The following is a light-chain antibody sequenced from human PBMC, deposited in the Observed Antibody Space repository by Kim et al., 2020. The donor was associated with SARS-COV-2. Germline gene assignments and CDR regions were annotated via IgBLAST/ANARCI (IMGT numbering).Light chain of an antibody. V-gene: IGLV3-19*01. CDR2: GKN. CDR3: NSRDSSGNLYV. Sequence: LGQTVRITCQGDSLRSYYASWYQQKPGQAPVLVIYGKNNRPSGIPDRFSGSSSGNTASLTITGAQAEDEAYYYCNSRDSSGNLYVFGTGTKVTVL. CDR1: SLRSYY. J-gene: IGLJ1*01.